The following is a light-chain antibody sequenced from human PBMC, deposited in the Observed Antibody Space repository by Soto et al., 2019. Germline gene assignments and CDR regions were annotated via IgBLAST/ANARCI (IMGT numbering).Light chain of an antibody. V-gene: IGLV1-44*01. Sequence: QPVLTQPPSASGTPGQRVTISCSGSSSNIGSNTVNWYQQLPGTAPKLLIYSNNQRPSGVPDRFSVSKSGTSASLAISGLQSEDEADYYCAAWDDSLNVVVFGGGTKLTVL. CDR3: AAWDDSLNVVV. J-gene: IGLJ2*01. CDR1: SSNIGSNT. CDR2: SNN.